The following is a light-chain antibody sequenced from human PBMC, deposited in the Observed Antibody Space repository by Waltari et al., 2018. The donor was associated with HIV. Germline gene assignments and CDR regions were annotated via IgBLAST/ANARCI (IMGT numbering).Light chain of an antibody. CDR2: DDS. Sequence: SYVLTQPPSVSVAPGKTARITCGGNNIGSKSVHWYQQKPGQAPVLVIYDDSDRPSGLPERFSGSNSGNTATLTISRVEAVDEADYYGQVWDSSSDHWVFGGGTKLTVL. CDR1: NIGSKS. J-gene: IGLJ3*02. CDR3: QVWDSSSDHWV. V-gene: IGLV3-21*04.